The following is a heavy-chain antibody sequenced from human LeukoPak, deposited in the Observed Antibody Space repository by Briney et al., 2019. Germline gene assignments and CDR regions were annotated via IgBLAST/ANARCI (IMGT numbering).Heavy chain of an antibody. CDR1: GFTFSDSW. V-gene: IGHV3-23*01. J-gene: IGHJ3*02. Sequence: GGSLRLSCVASGFTFSDSWMYWVRQAPGKGLEWVSSISGGAGGAAYAASVKGRFTMSRDNSKNTLYLQMNSLRAEDTAVYYCARERAVTSRQDAFDIWGQGTMVTVSS. D-gene: IGHD6-19*01. CDR2: ISGGAGGA. CDR3: ARERAVTSRQDAFDI.